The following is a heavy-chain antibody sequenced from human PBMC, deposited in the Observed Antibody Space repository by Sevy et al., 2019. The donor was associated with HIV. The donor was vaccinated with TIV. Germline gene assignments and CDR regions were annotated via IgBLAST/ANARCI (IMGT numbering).Heavy chain of an antibody. CDR1: GYGFTSYW. CDR2: IYPGDSDT. J-gene: IGHJ6*02. D-gene: IGHD6-13*01. V-gene: IGHV5-51*01. CDR3: ARRGSSRSGLLSSPDYGMDV. Sequence: GESLKISCKGSGYGFTSYWIGWVRQMPGKGLEWMGIIYPGDSDTRYSPSFQGQVTISADKSISTAYLQWSSLKASDTAMYYCARRGSSRSGLLSSPDYGMDVWGQGTTVTVSS.